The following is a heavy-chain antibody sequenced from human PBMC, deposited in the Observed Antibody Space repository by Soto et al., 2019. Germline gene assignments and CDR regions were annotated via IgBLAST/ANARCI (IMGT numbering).Heavy chain of an antibody. D-gene: IGHD1-7*01. CDR1: GYTFTSYD. Sequence: KKSRASVKVSCKASGYTFTSYDISWVRQAPGQGLEWMGWISAYNGNTNYAQKLQGRVTMTTDTSTSTAYMELRSLRSDDTALYYCARETTGTTVSFDPWGQGTLVTVSS. V-gene: IGHV1-18*01. CDR2: ISAYNGNT. CDR3: ARETTGTTVSFDP. J-gene: IGHJ5*02.